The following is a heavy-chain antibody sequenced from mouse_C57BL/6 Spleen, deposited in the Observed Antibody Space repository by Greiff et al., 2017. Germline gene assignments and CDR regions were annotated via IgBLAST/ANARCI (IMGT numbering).Heavy chain of an antibody. CDR1: GFTFSNYW. J-gene: IGHJ3*01. Sequence: EVKAEESGGGLVQPGGSMKLSCVASGFTFSNYWMNWVRQSPEKGLEWVAQIRLKSDNYATHYAESVKGRFTISRDDSKSSVYLQMNNLRAEDTGIYYCSLAWFAYWGQGTLVTVSA. V-gene: IGHV6-3*01. CDR3: SLAWFAY. CDR2: IRLKSDNYAT.